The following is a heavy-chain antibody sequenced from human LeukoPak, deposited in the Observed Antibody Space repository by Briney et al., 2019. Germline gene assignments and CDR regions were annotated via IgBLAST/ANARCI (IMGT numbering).Heavy chain of an antibody. CDR3: ARLRIAAAGTPRLDYFDY. V-gene: IGHV4-39*01. D-gene: IGHD6-13*01. CDR2: IYYSGST. J-gene: IGHJ4*02. Sequence: ASETLSLTCTVSGGSISSSSYYWGWIRQPPGKGLEWIGSIYYSGSTYYNPSLKSRVTISVDTSKNQFSLKLSSVTAADTAVYYCARLRIAAAGTPRLDYFDYWGQGTLVTVSS. CDR1: GGSISSSSYY.